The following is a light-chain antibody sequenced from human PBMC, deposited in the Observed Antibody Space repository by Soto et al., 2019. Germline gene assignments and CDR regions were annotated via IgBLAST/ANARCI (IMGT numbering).Light chain of an antibody. V-gene: IGLV1-40*01. Sequence: QSVLTQPPSVSGXXXXXXXISCTGSSSNIGAGYDVHWYQQLPGTAPKLLIYGNSNRPSGVPDRFSGSKSGTSASLAITGLQAEDEADYYCQSYDSSLSGAVFGGGTQLTVL. J-gene: IGLJ7*01. CDR1: SSNIGAGYD. CDR3: QSYDSSLSGAV. CDR2: GNS.